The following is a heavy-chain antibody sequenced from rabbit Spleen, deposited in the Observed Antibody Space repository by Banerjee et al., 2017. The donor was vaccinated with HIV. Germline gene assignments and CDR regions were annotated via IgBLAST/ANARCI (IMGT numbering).Heavy chain of an antibody. D-gene: IGHD8-1*01. V-gene: IGHV1S40*01. Sequence: QSLEESGGDLVKPGASLTLTCTASGFDLSSYYYMCWVRQAPGKGLEWIACIYTGSSGSTYYATWATGRFTCSKTSSTTVTLQMTSLTAADTATYFCARDTGSSFSSYGMDLWGQGTLVT. CDR1: GFDLSSYYY. J-gene: IGHJ3*01. CDR3: ARDTGSSFSSYGMDL. CDR2: IYTGSSGST.